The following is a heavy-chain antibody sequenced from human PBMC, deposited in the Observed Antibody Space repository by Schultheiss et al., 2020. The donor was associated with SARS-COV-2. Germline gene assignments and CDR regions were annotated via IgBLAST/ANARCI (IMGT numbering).Heavy chain of an antibody. J-gene: IGHJ6*03. D-gene: IGHD6-19*01. CDR3: ARLAVAVYYYYYYMDV. CDR2: INPNSGGT. Sequence: ASVKVSCKASGYTFTGYYMHWVRQAPGQGLEWMGWINPNSGGTNYAQKFQGRVTMTTDTSTSTAYMELRSLRSDDTAVYYCARLAVAVYYYYYYMDVWGKGTTVTVSS. V-gene: IGHV1-2*02. CDR1: GYTFTGYY.